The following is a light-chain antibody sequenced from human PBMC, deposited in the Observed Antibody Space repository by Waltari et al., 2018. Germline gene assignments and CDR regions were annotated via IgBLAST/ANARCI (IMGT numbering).Light chain of an antibody. J-gene: IGKJ1*01. CDR1: PSVLYSSNNKNY. CDR3: QQYYSTPWT. Sequence: DIVMTQSPDSLAVSRGERATPNCQPSPSVLYSSNNKNYLAWYQQKPGQPPKLLIYWASTRESGVPDRFSGSGSGTDFTLTISSLQAEDVAVYYCQQYYSTPWTFGQGTKVEIK. V-gene: IGKV4-1*01. CDR2: WAS.